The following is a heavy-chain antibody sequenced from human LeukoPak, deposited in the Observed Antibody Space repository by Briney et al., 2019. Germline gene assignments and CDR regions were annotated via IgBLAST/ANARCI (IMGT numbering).Heavy chain of an antibody. CDR2: INSDGSST. CDR1: GFTFSSYA. V-gene: IGHV3-74*01. CDR3: ATKYCSSVSCYYDY. D-gene: IGHD2-2*01. Sequence: GGSLRLSCAASGFTFSSYAMSWVRQAPGKGLLWVSRINSDGSSTGYADSVKGRFTISRDNAKNTLYLQMNSLRAEDTAVYYCATKYCSSVSCYYDYWGQGTLVTVSS. J-gene: IGHJ4*02.